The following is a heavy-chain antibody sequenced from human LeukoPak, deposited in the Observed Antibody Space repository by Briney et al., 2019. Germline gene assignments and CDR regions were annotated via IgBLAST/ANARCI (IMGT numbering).Heavy chain of an antibody. D-gene: IGHD3-22*01. J-gene: IGHJ4*02. Sequence: GGSLRLSCAASGFTFSTYAVHWVRQAPGKGLEWVAVISFDGSNKYYADSVKGRFTISRDNSKNTLFLQMNTLTAEDTAIYYCARDSGNPRGYYYDSSGYFDYWGQGTLVTVSS. V-gene: IGHV3-30-3*01. CDR2: ISFDGSNK. CDR1: GFTFSTYA. CDR3: ARDSGNPRGYYYDSSGYFDY.